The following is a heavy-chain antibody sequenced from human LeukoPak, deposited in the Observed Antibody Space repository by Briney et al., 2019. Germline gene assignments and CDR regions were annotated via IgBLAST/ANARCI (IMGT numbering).Heavy chain of an antibody. J-gene: IGHJ4*02. V-gene: IGHV3-30*04. D-gene: IGHD3-16*01. CDR3: AKDLGDARSWYLDY. Sequence: GGSLRLSCAASGFTFSSYAMHWVRQAPGKGLEWVAVIAHDGSIKYYGESVKGRFTISRDSSKNTLYLQMNSLRNEDTAVYYCAKDLGDARSWYLDYWGQGTLVTVSS. CDR1: GFTFSSYA. CDR2: IAHDGSIK.